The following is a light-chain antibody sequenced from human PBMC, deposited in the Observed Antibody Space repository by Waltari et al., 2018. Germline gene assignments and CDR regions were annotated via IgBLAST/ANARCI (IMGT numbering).Light chain of an antibody. Sequence: DVVMTQSPLSLPVTLGQPASISCRSSQSLLYSDGYTYVYWFQQRHGQSPRRLIYKVSNRDPGVPDRFSGSGSGTDFTLKISRVEAEDVGVYYCMQGTHWPRTFGQGTKVEIK. CDR1: QSLLYSDGYTY. J-gene: IGKJ1*01. V-gene: IGKV2-30*01. CDR3: MQGTHWPRT. CDR2: KVS.